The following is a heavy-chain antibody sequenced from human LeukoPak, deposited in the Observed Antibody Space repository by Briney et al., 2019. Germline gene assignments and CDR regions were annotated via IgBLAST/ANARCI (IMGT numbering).Heavy chain of an antibody. J-gene: IGHJ5*02. CDR2: ISYDGSNK. V-gene: IGHV3-30*04. Sequence: GGSLRLSCSASGFTFSSYAMHWVRQAPGKGLEWVAVISYDGSNKYYADSVKGRFTISRDNSKNTLYLQMNSLRAEDTAVYYCAKDPGFGEFLSDLPKFDPWGQGTLVTVSS. CDR1: GFTFSSYA. D-gene: IGHD3-10*01. CDR3: AKDPGFGEFLSDLPKFDP.